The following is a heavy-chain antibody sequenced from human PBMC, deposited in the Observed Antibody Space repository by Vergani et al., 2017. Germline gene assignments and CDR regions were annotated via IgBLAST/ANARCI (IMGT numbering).Heavy chain of an antibody. V-gene: IGHV4-59*13. CDR3: ARVMYRDAASTGYRLEGMDI. Sequence: QVQLQESGPGLVKPSETLSLTCTVSGGSINNYYWSWIRQSPGKGLEWIGYIYSTGSTNYNPSLNSRVTMSVDTSKNQFSLKLRSVTAADTAVYFCARVMYRDAASTGYRLEGMDIWGQGTTVAISS. D-gene: IGHD3-9*01. J-gene: IGHJ6*02. CDR2: IYSTGST. CDR1: GGSINNYY.